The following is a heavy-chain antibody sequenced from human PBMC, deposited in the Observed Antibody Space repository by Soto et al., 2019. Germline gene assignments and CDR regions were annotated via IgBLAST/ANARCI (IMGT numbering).Heavy chain of an antibody. D-gene: IGHD1-1*01. J-gene: IGHJ4*02. CDR3: ARGRYGDY. CDR2: ISAHNGNT. Sequence: QVHLVQSGAEVKKPGASVKVSCKASGYTFTSYGITWVRQAPGQGLEWMGWISAHNGNTDYAQKLQGRVIVTRDTSTSTAYMEPMSLRSDDRAVYYCARGRYGDYWGQGDLVTVSS. V-gene: IGHV1-18*01. CDR1: GYTFTSYG.